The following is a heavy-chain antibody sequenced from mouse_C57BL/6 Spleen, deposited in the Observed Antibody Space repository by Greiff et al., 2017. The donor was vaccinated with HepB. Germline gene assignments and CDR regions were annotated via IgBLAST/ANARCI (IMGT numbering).Heavy chain of an antibody. CDR2: IDPSDSYT. CDR1: GYTFTSYW. V-gene: IGHV1-50*01. D-gene: IGHD2-4*01. Sequence: QVQLQQPGAELVKPGASVKLSCKASGYTFTSYWMQWVKQRPGQGLEWIGEIDPSDSYTNYNQKFKGKATLTVDTSSSTAYMQLSSLTSEDSAVYYCARKEGVYYDYDEFAYWGQGTLVTVSA. CDR3: ARKEGVYYDYDEFAY. J-gene: IGHJ3*01.